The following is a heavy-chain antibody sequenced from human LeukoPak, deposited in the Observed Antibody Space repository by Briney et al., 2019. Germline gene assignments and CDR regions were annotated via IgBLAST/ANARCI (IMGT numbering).Heavy chain of an antibody. V-gene: IGHV3-11*04. Sequence: LSLTCAVYGGSFSGYYWSWIRQPPGKGLEWLSFINSAGDNIYYADSVKGRFTISRDNAKKTLYLEMNSLRMEDTAIYYCATSRVFDHWGQGTLVTVSS. J-gene: IGHJ4*02. CDR1: GGSFSGYY. CDR2: INSAGDNI. CDR3: ATSRVFDH.